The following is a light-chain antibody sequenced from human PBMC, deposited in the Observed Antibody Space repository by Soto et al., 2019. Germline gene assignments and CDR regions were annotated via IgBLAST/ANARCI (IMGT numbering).Light chain of an antibody. Sequence: DIVMTQSPDSLAVSLGERATINGKSSQSVLYSSNNMNYLAWYQQKPGQPPKLLIYWASTRESGVPDRFSGSGSGTEFNLQISSLQAEDVAVYYCQQYYSTPLTFGGGTKLEIK. CDR2: WAS. J-gene: IGKJ4*01. CDR1: QSVLYSSNNMNY. CDR3: QQYYSTPLT. V-gene: IGKV4-1*01.